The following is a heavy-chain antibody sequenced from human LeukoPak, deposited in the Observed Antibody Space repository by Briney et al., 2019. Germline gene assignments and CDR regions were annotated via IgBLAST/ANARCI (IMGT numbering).Heavy chain of an antibody. V-gene: IGHV1-69*02. CDR1: GGTFISYT. CDR3: ARGLTGYYDFWSGYYLDY. D-gene: IGHD3-3*01. CDR2: IIPILGVP. Sequence: SVKVSCKASGGTFISYTISWVRQAPGQGSEWMGRIIPILGVPNYAQKFQGRVTITADKSTSTAYMELSSLRSEDTAVYYCARGLTGYYDFWSGYYLDYWGQGTLVTVSS. J-gene: IGHJ4*02.